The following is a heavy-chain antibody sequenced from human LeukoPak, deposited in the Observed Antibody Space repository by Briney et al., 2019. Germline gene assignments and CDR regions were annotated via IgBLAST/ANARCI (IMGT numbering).Heavy chain of an antibody. Sequence: SETLSLTCTVSGGSISSNSYYWGRIRQPPGKGLEWIANIYHSGSIYYNPSLKSRVTISADTSKKQFSLKLSSVTAADTAVYYCAVHYYDSSGYPRWGQGTLVTVSS. CDR3: AVHYYDSSGYPR. CDR1: GGSISSNSYY. J-gene: IGHJ4*02. CDR2: IYHSGSI. V-gene: IGHV4-39*01. D-gene: IGHD3-22*01.